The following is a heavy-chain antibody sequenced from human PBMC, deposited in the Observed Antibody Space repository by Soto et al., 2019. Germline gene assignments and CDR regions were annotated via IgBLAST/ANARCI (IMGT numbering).Heavy chain of an antibody. J-gene: IGHJ4*02. CDR2: FDPEDGET. CDR1: GYTLTELS. CDR3: ATEEPRVKNRRF. Sequence: ASVKVSCKVSGYTLTELSMHWVRQAPGKGLEWMGGFDPEDGETIYAQKFQGRVTMTEDTSTDTAYMELSSLRSEDTAVYYCATEEPRVKNRRFWGQGTLVTVSS. V-gene: IGHV1-24*01. D-gene: IGHD1-1*01.